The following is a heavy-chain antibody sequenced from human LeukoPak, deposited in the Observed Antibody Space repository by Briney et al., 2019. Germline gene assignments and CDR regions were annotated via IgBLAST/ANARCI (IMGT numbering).Heavy chain of an antibody. V-gene: IGHV1-2*02. J-gene: IGHJ4*02. D-gene: IGHD1-14*01. Sequence: ASVKVSCKASGYTFIDYYMHWVRQAPGQGLEWMGWINPNSGGTNYAQNFQGRVTMTRDTSIRTVYMELSSLRSEDTAVYYCARGSQAALLGPPDYWGQGTLVTVSS. CDR3: ARGSQAALLGPPDY. CDR2: INPNSGGT. CDR1: GYTFIDYY.